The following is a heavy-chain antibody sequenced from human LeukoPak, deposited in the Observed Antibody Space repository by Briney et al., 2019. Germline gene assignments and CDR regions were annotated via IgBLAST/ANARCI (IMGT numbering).Heavy chain of an antibody. J-gene: IGHJ4*02. Sequence: GSLRLSCAASGFPVNKYEMHWVRQAPGKGLEWVSYIDAGATSTNYADSVWGRFTLSRDNAQNSVHLQMNSLRDEDTAVYYCVRGRLLRSTKYFDYWGQGALVTVSS. CDR3: VRGRLLRSTKYFDY. D-gene: IGHD2-21*02. V-gene: IGHV3-48*03. CDR1: GFPVNKYE. CDR2: IDAGATST.